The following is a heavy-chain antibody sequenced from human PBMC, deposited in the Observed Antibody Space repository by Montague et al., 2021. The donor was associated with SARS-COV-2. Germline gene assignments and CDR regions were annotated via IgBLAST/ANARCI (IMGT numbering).Heavy chain of an antibody. V-gene: IGHV4-34*01. CDR2: INHSGST. D-gene: IGHD4-17*01. J-gene: IGHJ6*02. CDR3: ARGRTVTTFYYYYYGMDV. Sequence: SETLSLTCNVSGGSIRNYYWSWIRQPPGKGLEWIGEINHSGSTNYNPSLKSRVTISVDTTKNQFSPKLSSVTAADTAVYYCARGRTVTTFYYYYYGMDVWGQGTTVTVSS. CDR1: GGSIRNYY.